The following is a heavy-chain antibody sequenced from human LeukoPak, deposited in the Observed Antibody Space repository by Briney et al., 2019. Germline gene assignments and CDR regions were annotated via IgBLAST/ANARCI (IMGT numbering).Heavy chain of an antibody. CDR3: ASDGREPQEYYYYMDV. CDR2: IIPILGIA. Sequence: ASVKVSCKASGGTFSSYTISWVRQAPGQGLEWMGRIIPILGIANYAQKFQGRVTITADNSTSTAYMELSSLRSEDTAVYYCASDGREPQEYYYYMDVWGKGTTVTVSS. CDR1: GGTFSSYT. D-gene: IGHD1-26*01. J-gene: IGHJ6*03. V-gene: IGHV1-69*02.